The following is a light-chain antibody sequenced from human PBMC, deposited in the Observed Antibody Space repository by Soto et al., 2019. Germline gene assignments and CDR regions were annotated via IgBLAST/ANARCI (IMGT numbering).Light chain of an antibody. CDR3: QQGVTWLWT. Sequence: EIVLTQSPATLSLSPGDRATLSCRASQSVCNSVGWFQQKPGQTPRLLIYDATDRARGVPARFSGTGYGTDFTLTISGLEPEDFEIYYCQQGVTWLWTFGQGTQVEIK. CDR2: DAT. J-gene: IGKJ1*01. V-gene: IGKV3-11*01. CDR1: QSVCNS.